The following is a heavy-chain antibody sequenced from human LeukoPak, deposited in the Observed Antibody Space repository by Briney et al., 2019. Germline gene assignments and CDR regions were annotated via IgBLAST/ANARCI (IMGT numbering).Heavy chain of an antibody. CDR3: AREPNYYDSSGYYYVFDY. J-gene: IGHJ4*02. CDR1: GYTFTSYG. CDR2: ISAYNGNT. Sequence: GASVKVSCKASGYTFTSYGISWVRQAPGQGLEWMGWISAYNGNTNYAQKLQGRVTMTTDTSTSTAYVELRSLRSDDTAVYYCAREPNYYDSSGYYYVFDYWGQGTLVTVSS. D-gene: IGHD3-22*01. V-gene: IGHV1-18*01.